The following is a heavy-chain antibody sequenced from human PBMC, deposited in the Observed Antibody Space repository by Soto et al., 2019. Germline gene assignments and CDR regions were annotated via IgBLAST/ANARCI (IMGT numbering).Heavy chain of an antibody. V-gene: IGHV3-23*01. D-gene: IGHD3-10*01. J-gene: IGHJ5*02. CDR3: AKGVYYGSGSPRFDP. CDR2: ISGSGGST. Sequence: PGGSLRLSCAASGFTFSSYAMSWVRQAPGKGLEWVSAISGSGGSTYYADSVKGRFTISRDNSKNTLYLQMNSLRAEDTAVYYCAKGVYYGSGSPRFDPWGQGTLVTVSS. CDR1: GFTFSSYA.